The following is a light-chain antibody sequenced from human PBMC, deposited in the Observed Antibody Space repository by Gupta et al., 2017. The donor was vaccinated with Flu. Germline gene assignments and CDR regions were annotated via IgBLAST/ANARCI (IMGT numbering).Light chain of an antibody. CDR1: SSDVGGYNY. CDR3: SSYTSSSTSV. CDR2: EVS. J-gene: IGLJ2*01. Sequence: QSALTQPASVSGSPGQSITISCTGTSSDVGGYNYVSWYQQHPGKAPKLMIYEVSNRPSGFSNRFSGSKSGNTASLTISGLQAEDEADYYCSSYTSSSTSVFGGGTKLTVL. V-gene: IGLV2-14*01.